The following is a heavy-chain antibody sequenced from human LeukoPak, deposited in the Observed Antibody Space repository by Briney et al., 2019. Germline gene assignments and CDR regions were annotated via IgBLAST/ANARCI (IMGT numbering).Heavy chain of an antibody. D-gene: IGHD6-13*01. CDR2: IYYSGST. Sequence: SETLSLTCTVSGGSISSYYWSWIRQPPGKGLEWIGYIYYSGSTNYNPSLKSRVTISVDTSKNQFSLKLSSVSAADTAVYYCARVGVMYSSSWYLVGMDVWGQGTTVTVSS. V-gene: IGHV4-59*01. J-gene: IGHJ6*02. CDR1: GGSISSYY. CDR3: ARVGVMYSSSWYLVGMDV.